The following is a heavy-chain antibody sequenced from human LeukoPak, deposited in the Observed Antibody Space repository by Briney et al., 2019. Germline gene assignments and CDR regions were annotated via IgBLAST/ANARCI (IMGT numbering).Heavy chain of an antibody. V-gene: IGHV1-18*01. CDR3: ARMSGSYYIDWFDP. Sequence: ASVKVSCKASGYTFTSYVISGVRQAPGQGLEGMGWISAYNGNTNYAQKLQGRVTMSTDTSTSTAYMELRSLRSDDTAVYYCARMSGSYYIDWFDPWGQGTLVTVSS. CDR2: ISAYNGNT. D-gene: IGHD1-26*01. J-gene: IGHJ5*02. CDR1: GYTFTSYV.